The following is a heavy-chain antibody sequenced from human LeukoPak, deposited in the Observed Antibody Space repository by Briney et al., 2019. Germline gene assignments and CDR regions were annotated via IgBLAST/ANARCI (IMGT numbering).Heavy chain of an antibody. CDR1: GGSISSDRYY. V-gene: IGHV4-61*10. CDR2: IYYSGST. D-gene: IGHD5-18*01. J-gene: IGHJ4*02. Sequence: PSETLSLTCSVSGGSISSDRYYWSWIRQPAGKGLEWIGYIYYSGSTNYNPSLKSRVTISVDTSKNQFSLKLSSVTAADTAVYYCARDHSYGFDYWGQGTLVTVSS. CDR3: ARDHSYGFDY.